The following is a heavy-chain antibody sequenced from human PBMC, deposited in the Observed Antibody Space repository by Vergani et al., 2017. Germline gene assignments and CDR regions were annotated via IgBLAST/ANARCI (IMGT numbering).Heavy chain of an antibody. CDR1: GYTFTSYD. V-gene: IGHV1-8*01. J-gene: IGHJ5*02. D-gene: IGHD1-26*01. CDR2: MNPNSGNT. CDR3: ARAWFSTDKGGSYYVGWFDP. Sequence: VQLVESGAEVKKPGASVKVSCKASGYTFTSYDINWVRQATGQGLEWMGWMNPNSGNTGYAQKFQGRVTMTRNTSISTAYMELSSLRSEDTAVYYCARAWFSTDKGGSYYVGWFDPWGQGTLVTVSS.